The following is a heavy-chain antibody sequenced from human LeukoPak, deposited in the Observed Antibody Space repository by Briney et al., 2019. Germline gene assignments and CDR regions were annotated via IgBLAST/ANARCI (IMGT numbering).Heavy chain of an antibody. CDR3: AKRDGYNSNPLKD. D-gene: IGHD5-24*01. J-gene: IGHJ4*02. Sequence: PGGSLRLSCAACGFTFSSYAMSWVRQALGKGLEWGSAISGSGSSTYYADSVKGRFTISRDNCKNTLYLQMNSLRAEDTALYYCAKRDGYNSNPLKDWGQGTLVTVSS. CDR1: GFTFSSYA. V-gene: IGHV3-23*01. CDR2: ISGSGSST.